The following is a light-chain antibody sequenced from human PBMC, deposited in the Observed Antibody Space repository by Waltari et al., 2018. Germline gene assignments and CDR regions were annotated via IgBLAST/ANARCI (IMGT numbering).Light chain of an antibody. J-gene: IGLJ3*02. CDR1: SSDVGVYNY. CDR3: SSYRTTNTWV. V-gene: IGLV2-14*01. Sequence: QSALTQPASVSGSPGQSITISCTGTSSDVGVYNYVSWYQHRPGKAPKLIIYEVNNRPSGVSNRLSGSKSGHTASLTISGLQPEDEADYYCSSYRTTNTWVFGGGTKLTVL. CDR2: EVN.